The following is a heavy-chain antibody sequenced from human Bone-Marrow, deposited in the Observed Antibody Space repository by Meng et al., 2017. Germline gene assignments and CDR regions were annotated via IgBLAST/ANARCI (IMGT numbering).Heavy chain of an antibody. Sequence: GESLKISCAASRFIFSNYWMSWVRQAPGKGLEWVANIKNDGSEKFYVESVKGRFIISRDNAENSLYLQMGSLRPEDTAVYYCARANWVLDYWGHGTLVTVSS. CDR1: RFIFSNYW. CDR2: IKNDGSEK. V-gene: IGHV3-7*04. CDR3: ARANWVLDY. J-gene: IGHJ4*01. D-gene: IGHD7-27*01.